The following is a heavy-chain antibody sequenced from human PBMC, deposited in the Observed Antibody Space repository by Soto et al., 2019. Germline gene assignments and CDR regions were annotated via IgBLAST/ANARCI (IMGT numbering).Heavy chain of an antibody. CDR3: ARSVDP. V-gene: IGHV4-31*03. CDR2: IFYSGTT. J-gene: IGHJ5*02. CDR1: GGSISSGGDY. Sequence: PSETLSLTCTVSGGSISSGGDYWSWIRQRPGKGLEWIGYIFYSGTTYYNPSLKSRVTISVDTSRNQFSLKLSSVTAADTAVYYCARSVDPWGQGTLVTVSS.